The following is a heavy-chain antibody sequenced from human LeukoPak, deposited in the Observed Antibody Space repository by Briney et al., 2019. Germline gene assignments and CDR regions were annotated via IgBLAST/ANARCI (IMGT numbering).Heavy chain of an antibody. J-gene: IGHJ4*02. D-gene: IGHD2-15*01. Sequence: GESLKISCKGSGYSFTSYWIGWVRQMPGKGLEWMGIIYPGDSDTRYSPSFQGQVTISADKSISTAYLQWSSLKASDTAMYYCARRWTSGYCSGGSCPDYFDYWGQGTLVTVSS. CDR1: GYSFTSYW. V-gene: IGHV5-51*01. CDR3: ARRWTSGYCSGGSCPDYFDY. CDR2: IYPGDSDT.